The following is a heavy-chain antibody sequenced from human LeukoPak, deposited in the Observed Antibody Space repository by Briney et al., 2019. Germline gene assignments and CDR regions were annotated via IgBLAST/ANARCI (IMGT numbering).Heavy chain of an antibody. CDR1: GFTFSSYG. CDR3: AKGGRYYYDSSGYYSYYDY. D-gene: IGHD3-22*01. CDR2: IWYDGSNK. J-gene: IGHJ4*02. V-gene: IGHV3-33*06. Sequence: GGSLRLSCAASGFTFSSYGMHWVRQAPGKGLEWVAVIWYDGSNKYYADSVKGRFTISRDNSKNTLYLQMNSLRAEDTAVYYCAKGGRYYYDSSGYYSYYDYWGQGTLVTVSS.